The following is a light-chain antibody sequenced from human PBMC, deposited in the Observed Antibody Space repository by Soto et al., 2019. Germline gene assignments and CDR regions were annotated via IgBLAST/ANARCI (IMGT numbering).Light chain of an antibody. CDR1: SSDVGGYNY. Sequence: QSALTQPASVSGSPGQSITISCTGTSSDVGGYNYLSWYQQHPGKAPKVMIYEVSNRPSGVSNRFSGSKSGNTASLTISGLKAEDEADYFCSSYTPSGTPVFGGGTKLTVL. J-gene: IGLJ3*02. CDR2: EVS. V-gene: IGLV2-14*01. CDR3: SSYTPSGTPV.